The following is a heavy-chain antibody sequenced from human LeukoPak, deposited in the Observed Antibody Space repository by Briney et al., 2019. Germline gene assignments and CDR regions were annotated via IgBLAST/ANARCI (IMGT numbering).Heavy chain of an antibody. D-gene: IGHD3-10*01. Sequence: SETLSLTCAVYGGSFSGYYWSWIRQPPGKGLEWIGEINHSGSTNYNPSLKSRVTISVDTSKNQFSLKLSSVTAADTAVYYCARGVRPVVHWGQGTLVTVSS. CDR3: ARGVRPVVH. CDR2: INHSGST. CDR1: GGSFSGYY. J-gene: IGHJ4*02. V-gene: IGHV4-34*01.